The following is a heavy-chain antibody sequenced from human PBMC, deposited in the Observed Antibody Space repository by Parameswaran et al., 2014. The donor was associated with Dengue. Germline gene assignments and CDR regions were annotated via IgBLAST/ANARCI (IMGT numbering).Heavy chain of an antibody. V-gene: IGHV1-69*02. CDR3: AGTEGITRTTVTYGMDV. Sequence: SWVRQAPGQGLEWMGRIIPILGIANYAQKFQGRVTITADKSMSTAYMELSSLRSEDTAVYYCAGTEGITRTTVTYGMDVWGQGTTVTVSS. CDR2: IIPILGIA. J-gene: IGHJ6*02. D-gene: IGHD4-17*01.